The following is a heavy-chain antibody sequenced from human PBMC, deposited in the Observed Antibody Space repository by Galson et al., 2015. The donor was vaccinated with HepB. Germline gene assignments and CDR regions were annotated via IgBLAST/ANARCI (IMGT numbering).Heavy chain of an antibody. CDR3: AKDLRQDIVVLGGATFYYYGMDV. CDR2: ISYDGSNK. D-gene: IGHD2-15*01. J-gene: IGHJ6*02. V-gene: IGHV3-30*18. CDR1: GFTFSDSG. Sequence: SLRLSCAASGFTFSDSGMHWVRQAPGKGLEWVAVISYDGSNKYYADSVSGRFTISRDNSKNTLNLQMNSLTAYDTAVYYCAKDLRQDIVVLGGATFYYYGMDVWGQGTTVTVSS.